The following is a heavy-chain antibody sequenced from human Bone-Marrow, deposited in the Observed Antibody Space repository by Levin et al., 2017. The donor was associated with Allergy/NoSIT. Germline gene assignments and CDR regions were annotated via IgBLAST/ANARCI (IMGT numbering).Heavy chain of an antibody. Sequence: GGSLRLSCEASGFKFSDYPLHWVRQAPGRGLEWVAVISYNEMKTHYGDPVKGRFIISRDNSKNTVYLQMNFLKSDDMAVYYCARGPFLTGPDYWGQGTRVVVS. CDR3: ARGPFLTGPDY. CDR1: GFKFSDYP. J-gene: IGHJ4*02. CDR2: ISYNEMKT. V-gene: IGHV3-30*04. D-gene: IGHD3-9*01.